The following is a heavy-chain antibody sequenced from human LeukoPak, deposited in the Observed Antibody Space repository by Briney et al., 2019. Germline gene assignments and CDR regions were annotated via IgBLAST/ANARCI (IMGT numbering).Heavy chain of an antibody. J-gene: IGHJ4*02. CDR3: ARDATFDY. V-gene: IGHV3-64*01. CDR1: GFTFSSYA. Sequence: GGSLRLSCAASGFTFSSYAMHWVRQAPGKGLEYVSAISSNGGSTYYANSVKGRFTISRDNSKNTLYLQMGSLRAEDMAMYYCARDATFDYWGQRTLVTVSS. CDR2: ISSNGGST.